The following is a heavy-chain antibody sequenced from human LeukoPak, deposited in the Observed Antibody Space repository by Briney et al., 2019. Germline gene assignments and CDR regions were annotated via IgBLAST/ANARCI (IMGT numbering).Heavy chain of an antibody. J-gene: IGHJ4*02. CDR2: ISSSGSTI. D-gene: IGHD6-6*01. CDR3: ARDGYSSSFYFDY. Sequence: PGGSLRLSCAASGFTFSSYGMTWVRQAPGKGLEWVSYISSSGSTIYYADSVKGRFTISRDNAKNTLYLQMNSLRAEDTAVYYCARDGYSSSFYFDYWGQGTLVTVSS. V-gene: IGHV3-48*04. CDR1: GFTFSSYG.